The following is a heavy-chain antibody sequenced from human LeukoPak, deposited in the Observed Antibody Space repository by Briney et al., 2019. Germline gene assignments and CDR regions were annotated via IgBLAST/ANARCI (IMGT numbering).Heavy chain of an antibody. Sequence: PSETLSLTCTVSGGSISFHYWNWIRQPPGKGLEWIGYIHLSGSTYYDPSLRSRVTISGDTSKNQFSLRLNSVTAADTAVYYCARGGVWYFDLWGRGTLVTVSS. D-gene: IGHD3-16*01. CDR1: GGSISFHY. V-gene: IGHV4-59*11. CDR3: ARGGVWYFDL. J-gene: IGHJ2*01. CDR2: IHLSGST.